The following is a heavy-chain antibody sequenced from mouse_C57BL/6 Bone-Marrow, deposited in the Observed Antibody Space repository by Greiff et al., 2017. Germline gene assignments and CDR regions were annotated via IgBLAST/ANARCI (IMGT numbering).Heavy chain of an antibody. V-gene: IGHV5-4*01. CDR3: GRDYDYVYYAMDY. CDR2: ISDGGSYT. CDR1: GFTFSSYA. Sequence: EVKVVESGGGLVKPGGSLKLSCAASGFTFSSYAMSWVRQTPEKRLEWVATISDGGSYTYYPDNVKGRFTISRDNAKNNLYLQMSHLKSEDTAMDYCGRDYDYVYYAMDYWGQGTSVTVSS. D-gene: IGHD2-4*01. J-gene: IGHJ4*01.